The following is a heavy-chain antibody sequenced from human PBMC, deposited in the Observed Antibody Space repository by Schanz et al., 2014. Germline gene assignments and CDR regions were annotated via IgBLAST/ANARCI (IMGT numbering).Heavy chain of an antibody. CDR3: ARCEDY. V-gene: IGHV3-21*01. J-gene: IGHJ4*02. Sequence: EVQLVKSGGGLVQPGGSLRLSCAASGFTLSTNVVHWVRQAPGKGLVWVSSISSTSTYLYYADSVKGRFTISRDSARNSLYLQMSSLRAEDTAVYYCARCEDYWGQGTLVTVSS. CDR1: GFTLSTNV. CDR2: ISSTSTYL.